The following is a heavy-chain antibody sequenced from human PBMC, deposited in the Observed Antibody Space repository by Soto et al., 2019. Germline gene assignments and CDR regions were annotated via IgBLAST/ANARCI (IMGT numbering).Heavy chain of an antibody. Sequence: GGSLRLSCVVSGLTVSNFAMNWVRQAPGKGLEWVAVIHNRGDSTHYADSVKGRFTISRDNSKNTLYLQMNSLRDEDTAVYYCANSENYGSSGYYHFDYWGQGTQVTVSS. J-gene: IGHJ4*02. V-gene: IGHV3-23*01. CDR2: IHNRGDST. CDR3: ANSENYGSSGYYHFDY. D-gene: IGHD3-22*01. CDR1: GLTVSNFA.